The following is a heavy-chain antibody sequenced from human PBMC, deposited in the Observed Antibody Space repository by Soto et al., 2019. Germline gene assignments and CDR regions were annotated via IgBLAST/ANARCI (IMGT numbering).Heavy chain of an antibody. CDR3: ARADVVTTIFTKHYFFDY. CDR1: GFTFSNYA. V-gene: IGHV3-64*07. J-gene: IGHJ4*02. CDR2: ISSDGGTT. D-gene: IGHD3-22*01. Sequence: EVQLVESGGGLVQPGGSLRLSCAVSGFTFSNYAMHWVRLAPGKGLEYVSAISSDGGTTYYADSVKSRFSISRDNSKNTLYLQMGSLRAEDMAVYYCARADVVTTIFTKHYFFDYLGKGTLVTVSS.